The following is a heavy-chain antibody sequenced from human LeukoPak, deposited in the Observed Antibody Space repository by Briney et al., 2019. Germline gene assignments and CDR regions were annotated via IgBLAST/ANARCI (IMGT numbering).Heavy chain of an antibody. J-gene: IGHJ4*02. D-gene: IGHD1-26*01. V-gene: IGHV3-21*01. Sequence: GGSLRLSCAASGFTLRSYSMNWVRQAPGKGVEWVSYISTSSYYIYYADSVKGRFTISRDDANNSLFLQMNSLRAEDTAIYYCARDASGSSTGLIDSWGQGTLVTVSS. CDR1: GFTLRSYS. CDR2: ISTSSYYI. CDR3: ARDASGSSTGLIDS.